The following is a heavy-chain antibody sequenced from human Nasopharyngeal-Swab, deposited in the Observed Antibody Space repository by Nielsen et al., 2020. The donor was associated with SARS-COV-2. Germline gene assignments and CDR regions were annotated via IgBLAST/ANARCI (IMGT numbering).Heavy chain of an antibody. CDR2: MYPRDSDT. CDR3: ATAYNGNYYWDY. V-gene: IGHV5-51*01. CDR1: GSSFSSYW. D-gene: IGHD1-7*01. Sequence: GGSLRLSCEGSGSSFSSYWIGWVRQMPGKGLEWMGIMYPRDSDTRYSPSFQGQVTISADKSISTAYLQWSSLKASDTAMYYCATAYNGNYYWDYWGQGTLVTVSS. J-gene: IGHJ4*02.